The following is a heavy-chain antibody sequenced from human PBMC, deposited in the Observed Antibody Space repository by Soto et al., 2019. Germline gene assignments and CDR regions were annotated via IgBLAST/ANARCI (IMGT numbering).Heavy chain of an antibody. CDR3: GRDCFGGNDAFEI. J-gene: IGHJ3*02. CDR2: ISAYNGNT. Sequence: ASVKVSCKASGYTFTSYGISWVRQAPGQGLEWMGWISAYNGNTNYAQKLQGRVTMTTDTSTGTAYMELRSLRSDDTAVYYCGRDCFGGNDAFEIRGQGTMVTVSS. CDR1: GYTFTSYG. V-gene: IGHV1-18*01. D-gene: IGHD2-21*01.